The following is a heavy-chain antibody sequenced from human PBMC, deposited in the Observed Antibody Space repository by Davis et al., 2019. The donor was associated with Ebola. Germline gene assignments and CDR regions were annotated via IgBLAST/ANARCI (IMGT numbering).Heavy chain of an antibody. CDR3: ARLRSQRDDAFDI. D-gene: IGHD1-14*01. Sequence: MPSEILSLTCTVSGGTISSHNWWRWVRQSPGKGLEWIGEIYARGSTNYNPSLKNRVTISVDTSTNQFSLNLTSVTAADTAVYFCARLRSQRDDAFDIWGQGTLVTVSS. CDR1: GGTISSHNW. CDR2: IYARGST. J-gene: IGHJ3*02. V-gene: IGHV4-4*02.